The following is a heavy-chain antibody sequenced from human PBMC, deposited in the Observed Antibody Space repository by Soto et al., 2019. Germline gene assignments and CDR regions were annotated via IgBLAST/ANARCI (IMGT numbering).Heavy chain of an antibody. V-gene: IGHV4-4*07. D-gene: IGHD6-13*01. J-gene: IGHJ6*02. Sequence: QVQLQESGPGLVKPSETLSLTCTVSGGSISSYYWSWIREPAGKGLEWIGRIYTSGGTNYNPSLKSRVTMSVDTSKKQFSVKLSSVTAADTAVYYCARGAAAGVDYGMDVWGQGTTVTVSS. CDR2: IYTSGGT. CDR3: ARGAAAGVDYGMDV. CDR1: GGSISSYY.